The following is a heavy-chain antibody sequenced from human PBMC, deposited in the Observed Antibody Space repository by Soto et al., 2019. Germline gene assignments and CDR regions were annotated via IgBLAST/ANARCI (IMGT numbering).Heavy chain of an antibody. D-gene: IGHD6-13*01. J-gene: IGHJ6*02. V-gene: IGHV3-30-3*01. CDR2: ISYDGSNK. Sequence: QVQLVESGGGVVQPGRSLRLSCAASGFTFSSYAMHWVRQAPGKGLEWVAVISYDGSNKYYADSVKGRFTISRDNSKNTLYLQMNSLRAEDTAVYYCARDGRSSWYAFYYYYGMYVWGQGTTVTVSS. CDR1: GFTFSSYA. CDR3: ARDGRSSWYAFYYYYGMYV.